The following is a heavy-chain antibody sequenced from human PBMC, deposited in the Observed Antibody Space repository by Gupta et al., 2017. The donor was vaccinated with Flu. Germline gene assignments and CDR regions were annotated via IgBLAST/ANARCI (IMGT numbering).Heavy chain of an antibody. CDR3: AKGPYNWNLSRYYYYYGMDV. CDR1: GFTFDDSD. D-gene: IGHD1-20*01. J-gene: IGHJ6*02. CDR2: ISCNSGSI. Sequence: EVQLVESGGGLVQPGRSLRLSCEASGFTFDDSDMHWVRQAPGKGLECVSVISCNSGSIGYADSVKGRFTISRDNAKNSLYLQMNSLRAEDTALYYCAKGPYNWNLSRYYYYYGMDVWGQGTTVTVSS. V-gene: IGHV3-9*01.